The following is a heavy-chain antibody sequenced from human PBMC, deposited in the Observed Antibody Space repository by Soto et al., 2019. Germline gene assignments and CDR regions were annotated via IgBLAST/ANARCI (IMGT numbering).Heavy chain of an antibody. V-gene: IGHV1-69*13. CDR2: IIPIFGTA. CDR3: ASSRRGFGEFPSPSYYYYYGMDV. D-gene: IGHD3-10*01. Sequence: ASVKVSCKASGGTFSSYAISWVRQAPGQGLEWMGGIIPIFGTANYAQKFQGRVTITADESTSTAYMELSSLRSEDTAVYYCASSRRGFGEFPSPSYYYYYGMDVWGQGTTVTVYS. CDR1: GGTFSSYA. J-gene: IGHJ6*02.